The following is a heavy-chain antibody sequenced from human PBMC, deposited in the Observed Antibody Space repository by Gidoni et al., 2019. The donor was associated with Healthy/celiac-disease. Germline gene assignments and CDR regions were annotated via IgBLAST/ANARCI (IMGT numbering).Heavy chain of an antibody. J-gene: IGHJ4*02. CDR2: ISYDGSNK. V-gene: IGHV3-30-3*01. Sequence: QVQLVESGGGVVQPGRSLRLSCAASGFTFSSYAMHWVRQAPGKGLEWVAVISYDGSNKSYADSVKGRFTISRDNSKNTLYLQMNSLRAEDTAVYYCARKSGLGGQGTLVTVSS. D-gene: IGHD3-10*01. CDR1: GFTFSSYA. CDR3: ARKSGL.